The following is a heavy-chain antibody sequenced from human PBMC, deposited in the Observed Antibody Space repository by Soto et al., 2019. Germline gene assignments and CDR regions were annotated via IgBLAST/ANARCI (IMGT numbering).Heavy chain of an antibody. CDR3: AKAWGATDYSGMDV. CDR2: ISYDGSNK. V-gene: IGHV3-30*18. CDR1: GFTFSSYG. Sequence: GGSLRLSCAASGFTFSSYGMHWVRQAPGKGLGWVAVISYDGSNKYYADSVKGRFTISRDNSKNTLYLQMNSLRAEDTAVYYCAKAWGATDYSGMDVWGEGTTVTVSS. D-gene: IGHD3-16*01. J-gene: IGHJ6*04.